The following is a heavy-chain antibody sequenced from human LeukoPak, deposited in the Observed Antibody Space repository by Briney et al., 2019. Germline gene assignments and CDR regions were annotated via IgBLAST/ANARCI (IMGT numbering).Heavy chain of an antibody. Sequence: SETLSLTCTVSGGSINNSSYYWGWIRQPPGEGLEWIGSIYYSGSTYYNPSLKSRVTISVDTSKNQFSLKLSSVTAADTAVYYCARVYLDYFDYWGQGTLVTVSS. J-gene: IGHJ4*02. CDR3: ARVYLDYFDY. CDR2: IYYSGST. CDR1: GGSINNSSYY. V-gene: IGHV4-39*07.